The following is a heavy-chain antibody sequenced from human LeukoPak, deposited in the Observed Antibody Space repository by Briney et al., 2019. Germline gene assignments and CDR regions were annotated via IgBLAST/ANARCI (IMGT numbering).Heavy chain of an antibody. J-gene: IGHJ5*02. Sequence: GGSLRLSCAASGFTFSSYWMSWVRQAPGKGLEWVANIKQDGSEKYYVDSVKRRFTISRDNANNSLYLQMNSLSAEDTAVYYCARDDCSSISCYHNWFDPWGQGTLVTVSS. CDR1: GFTFSSYW. D-gene: IGHD2-2*01. V-gene: IGHV3-7*01. CDR3: ARDDCSSISCYHNWFDP. CDR2: IKQDGSEK.